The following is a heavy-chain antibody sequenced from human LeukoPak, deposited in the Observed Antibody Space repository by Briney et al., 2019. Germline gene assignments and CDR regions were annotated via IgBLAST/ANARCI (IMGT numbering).Heavy chain of an antibody. CDR3: ARNPYSSSWYLHAFDI. D-gene: IGHD6-13*01. J-gene: IGHJ3*02. CDR2: ISAYNGNT. CDR1: GYTFTSYG. Sequence: ASVKVSCKASGYTFTSYGISWVRQAPGQGLEWMGWISAYNGNTNYAQKLQGRVTMTRDTSTSTAYMELRSLRSDDTAVYYCARNPYSSSWYLHAFDIWGQGTMVTVSP. V-gene: IGHV1-18*01.